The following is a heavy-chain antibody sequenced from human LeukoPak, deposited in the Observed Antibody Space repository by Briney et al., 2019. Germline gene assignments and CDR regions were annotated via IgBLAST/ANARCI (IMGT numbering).Heavy chain of an antibody. J-gene: IGHJ4*02. CDR2: INPSGGST. CDR1: GYTFTSYY. D-gene: IGHD2-2*02. CDR3: ARGDPSDVPAAIQQKLDY. V-gene: IGHV1-46*01. Sequence: ASVTVSCKASGYTFTSYYMHWVRQAPGQGLEWMGIINPSGGSTSYAQKFQGRVTMTRDTSTSTVYMELSSLRSEDTAVYYCARGDPSDVPAAIQQKLDYWGQGTLVTVSS.